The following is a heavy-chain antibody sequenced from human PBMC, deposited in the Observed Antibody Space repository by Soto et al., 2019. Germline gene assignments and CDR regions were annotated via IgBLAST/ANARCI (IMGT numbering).Heavy chain of an antibody. CDR3: AKDLTRQLAYWLDP. V-gene: IGHV1-2*02. Sequence: ASVKVSYKASGFSFTGYYIHWLRQAPGQGLEWMGWINAHSGGTEYAQKFQGRVTLTRDTSIATAYLTLTSLTSDDTALYYCAKDLTRQLAYWLDPWGQGTQVTVSS. D-gene: IGHD6-6*01. CDR1: GFSFTGYY. CDR2: INAHSGGT. J-gene: IGHJ5*02.